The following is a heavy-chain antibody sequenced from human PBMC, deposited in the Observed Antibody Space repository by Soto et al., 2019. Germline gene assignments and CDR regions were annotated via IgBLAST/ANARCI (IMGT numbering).Heavy chain of an antibody. CDR3: AKDLTRQLAYWLDP. V-gene: IGHV1-2*02. Sequence: ASVKVSYKASGFSFTGYYIHWLRQAPGQGLEWMGWINAHSGGTEYAQKFQGRVTLTRDTSIATAYLTLTSLTSDDTALYYCAKDLTRQLAYWLDPWGQGTQVTVSS. D-gene: IGHD6-6*01. CDR1: GFSFTGYY. CDR2: INAHSGGT. J-gene: IGHJ5*02.